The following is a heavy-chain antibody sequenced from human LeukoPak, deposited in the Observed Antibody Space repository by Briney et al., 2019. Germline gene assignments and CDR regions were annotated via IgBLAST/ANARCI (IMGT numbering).Heavy chain of an antibody. CDR3: ARDLGSFTKEFDY. CDR1: GFTFSSYG. J-gene: IGHJ4*02. V-gene: IGHV3-30*19. Sequence: GGSLRLSCAASGFTFSSYGMHWVRQASGKGLEWVAVISYDGSNKYYADSVKGRFTISRDNSKNTLYLQMNSLRAEDTAVYYCARDLGSFTKEFDYWGQGTLVTVSS. D-gene: IGHD1-26*01. CDR2: ISYDGSNK.